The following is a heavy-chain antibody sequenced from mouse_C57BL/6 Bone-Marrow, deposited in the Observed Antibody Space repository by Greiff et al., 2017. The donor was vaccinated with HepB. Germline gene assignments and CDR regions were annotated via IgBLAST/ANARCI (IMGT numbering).Heavy chain of an antibody. CDR3: ARQGGYYGNYGWFDY. J-gene: IGHJ2*01. CDR2: ISNGGGST. D-gene: IGHD2-1*01. Sequence: EVMLVESGGGLVQPRGSLKLSCAASGFTFSDYYMYWVRQTPEKRLEWVAYISNGGGSTYYPDTVKGRFTISRDNAKNTLYLQMSRLKSEDTAMYYCARQGGYYGNYGWFDYWGQGTTLTVSS. CDR1: GFTFSDYY. V-gene: IGHV5-12*01.